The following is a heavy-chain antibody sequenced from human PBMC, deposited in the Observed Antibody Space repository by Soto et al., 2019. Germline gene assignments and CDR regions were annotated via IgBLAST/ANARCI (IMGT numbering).Heavy chain of an antibody. D-gene: IGHD3-10*01. V-gene: IGHV4-59*08. Sequence: QVQLQESGPGLVKPSETLSLTCTVSGGSISSYYWSWIRQPPGKGLEWLGYIYYSGSTNYNPSLKSRVTIPVATSKNQFSLKLNSMTAAVTAVYYCARHNYGSGSTYFDYWGQGTLVTVSS. J-gene: IGHJ4*02. CDR1: GGSISSYY. CDR2: IYYSGST. CDR3: ARHNYGSGSTYFDY.